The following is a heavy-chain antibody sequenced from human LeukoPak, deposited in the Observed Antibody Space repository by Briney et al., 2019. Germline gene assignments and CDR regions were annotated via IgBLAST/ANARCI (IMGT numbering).Heavy chain of an antibody. CDR2: IKPNSGGT. CDR3: ARGGNVEQQLAHEH. J-gene: IGHJ1*01. V-gene: IGHV1-2*02. CDR1: GYTFTGYY. Sequence: GASVKVSCKAHGYTFTGYYMHWVRQAPGQGPEWMGWIKPNSGGTNYAQKFQGRVTVTRDTSIDTAYMELDRLRSDDTAMYYCARGGNVEQQLAHEHWGQGTLVTVSS. D-gene: IGHD6-13*01.